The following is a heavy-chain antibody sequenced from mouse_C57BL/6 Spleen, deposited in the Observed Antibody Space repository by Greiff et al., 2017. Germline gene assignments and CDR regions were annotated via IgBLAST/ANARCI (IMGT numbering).Heavy chain of an antibody. CDR2: INPNNGGT. J-gene: IGHJ1*03. CDR3: ARRLDWYFDV. V-gene: IGHV1-26*01. Sequence: VQLQQSGPELVKPGASVKISCKASGYTFTDYYMNWVKQSHGKSLEWIGDINPNNGGTSYNQQFKGKATLTVDKSSSTAYMELRSLTSEDSAVYYCARRLDWYFDVWGTGTTVTVSS. CDR1: GYTFTDYY. D-gene: IGHD1-2*01.